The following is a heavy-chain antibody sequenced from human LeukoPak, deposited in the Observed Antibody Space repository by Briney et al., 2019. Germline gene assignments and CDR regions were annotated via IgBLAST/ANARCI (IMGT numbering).Heavy chain of an antibody. V-gene: IGHV3-23*01. Sequence: RGSLRLSCTASGFTLSTYAMSWVRQAPGKGLEWVSVISGGGGTTYYADSVKGRCTISRDDSKNTLYLQMNSLRAEDTAVYYCAKFDTAWLGGGSSFEYWGQGTLVTVSS. D-gene: IGHD2-15*01. CDR3: AKFDTAWLGGGSSFEY. CDR1: GFTLSTYA. J-gene: IGHJ4*02. CDR2: ISGGGGTT.